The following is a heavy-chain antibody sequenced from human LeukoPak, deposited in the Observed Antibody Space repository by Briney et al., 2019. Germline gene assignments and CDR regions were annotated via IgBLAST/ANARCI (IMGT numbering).Heavy chain of an antibody. D-gene: IGHD6-13*01. V-gene: IGHV3-21*01. CDR2: ISSSSSYI. CDR3: ARDVLAAGLADY. J-gene: IGHJ4*02. CDR1: GFTFSSYS. Sequence: PGGSLRLSCAASGFTFSSYSMNWVRQAPGKGLEWVSSISSSSSYIYYADSVKGRFTISRDNAKNSLYLQMNSLRAEDTAVYYCARDVLAAGLADYWGQGTLVTVSS.